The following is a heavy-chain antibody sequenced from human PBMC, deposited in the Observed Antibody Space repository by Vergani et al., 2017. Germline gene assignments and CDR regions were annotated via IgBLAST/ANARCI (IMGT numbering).Heavy chain of an antibody. D-gene: IGHD3-16*01. CDR2: IIPILGIA. CDR3: ATFQNGGVIATFDY. CDR1: GGTFSSYT. V-gene: IGHV1-69*02. Sequence: QVQLVQSGAEVKKPGSSVKVSCKASGGTFSSYTISWVRQAPGQGLEWMGRIIPILGIAIYAQKFQGRVTMTEDTSTDTAYMELSSLRSKDTAVYYCATFQNGGVIATFDYWGQGTLVTVSS. J-gene: IGHJ4*02.